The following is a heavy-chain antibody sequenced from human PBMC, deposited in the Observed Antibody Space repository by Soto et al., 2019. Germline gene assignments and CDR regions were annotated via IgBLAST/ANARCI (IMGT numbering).Heavy chain of an antibody. CDR2: ISGSGGST. D-gene: IGHD1-7*01. V-gene: IGHV3-23*01. J-gene: IGHJ6*02. CDR3: AKDLGRLQLLLDYYYYGMDV. CDR1: GFTFGSYA. Sequence: LRLSCAASGFTFGSYAMSWVRQAPGKGLEWVSAISGSGGSTFYADSVKGRFTISRDTSKNTLYLQMNSLRADDAAVYYCAKDLGRLQLLLDYYYYGMDVWGQGTTVTVSS.